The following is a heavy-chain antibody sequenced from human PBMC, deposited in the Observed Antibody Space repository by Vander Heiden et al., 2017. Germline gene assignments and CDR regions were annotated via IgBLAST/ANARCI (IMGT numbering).Heavy chain of an antibody. V-gene: IGHV1-69*01. CDR1: GGTFSSYA. CDR2: IIPIFGTA. D-gene: IGHD2-15*01. Sequence: QVQLVQSGAAVKKPGSSVKVSWKESGGTFSSYAISWVRQAPGQGLEWMGGIIPIFGTANYAQKFQGRVTITAVESTSTAYMELSSLRSEDTAVYYCARDNYCSGGSCYSSFDYWGQGTLVTVSS. CDR3: ARDNYCSGGSCYSSFDY. J-gene: IGHJ4*02.